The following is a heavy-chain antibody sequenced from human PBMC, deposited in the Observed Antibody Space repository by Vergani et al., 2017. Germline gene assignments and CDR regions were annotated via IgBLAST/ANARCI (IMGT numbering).Heavy chain of an antibody. CDR2: IYYSGST. V-gene: IGHV4-59*01. CDR3: ARHRGTANYDDVMEV. Sequence: QVQLQESGPGLVKPSETLSLTCTVSGGSISSYYWSWIRQPPGKGLEWIGYIYYSGSTNYNPSRKSRVTISVDTSKNQFSLKLSSVTAADTAVYYWARHRGTANYDDVMEVWGQGTRATVSS. D-gene: IGHD2-21*02. J-gene: IGHJ6*02. CDR1: GGSISSYY.